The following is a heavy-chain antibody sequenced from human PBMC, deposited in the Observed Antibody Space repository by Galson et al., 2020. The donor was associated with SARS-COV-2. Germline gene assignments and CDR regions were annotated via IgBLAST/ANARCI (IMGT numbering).Heavy chain of an antibody. V-gene: IGHV3-30-3*01. CDR3: ARASSGSYFTHFDY. CDR1: GFTFSSYA. J-gene: IGHJ4*02. Sequence: TGGSLRLSCAASGFTFSSYAMHWVRQAPGQGLEWVAVISYDGSNKYYADSVKGRFTISRDNSKNTLYLQMNSLRAEDTALYYCARASSGSYFTHFDYWGQGTLVTVSS. CDR2: ISYDGSNK. D-gene: IGHD1-26*01.